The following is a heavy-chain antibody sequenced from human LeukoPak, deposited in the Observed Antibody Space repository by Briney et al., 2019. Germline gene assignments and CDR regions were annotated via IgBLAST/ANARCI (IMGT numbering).Heavy chain of an antibody. V-gene: IGHV4-31*03. Sequence: PSETLSLTCTVSGGSITSGDYYWSWIRQHPGKGLEWIGYIYYSGSTYYNPSLKSRVTISVDTSKNQFSLKLSSVTAADTAVYYCARERHRVYLDPWGQGTLVTVSS. CDR3: ARERHRVYLDP. J-gene: IGHJ5*02. CDR2: IYYSGST. CDR1: GGSITSGDYY. D-gene: IGHD6-13*01.